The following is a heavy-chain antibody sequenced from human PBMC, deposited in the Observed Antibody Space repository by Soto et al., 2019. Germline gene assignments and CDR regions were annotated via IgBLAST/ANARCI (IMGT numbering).Heavy chain of an antibody. J-gene: IGHJ3*02. V-gene: IGHV4-31*03. CDR2: LYYSWST. CDR1: GGSISSGGYY. Sequence: QVQLQESGPGLVKPSQTLSLTCTVSGGSISSGGYYWSWIRQHPGTGMEWIVYLYYSWSTYYNPSLKNRVTISVDTYKNQFSLKLSSVTAADTAVYYCVSAAGLYYDSSGYYYDDAFDIWGQGTMVTVSS. D-gene: IGHD3-22*01. CDR3: VSAAGLYYDSSGYYYDDAFDI.